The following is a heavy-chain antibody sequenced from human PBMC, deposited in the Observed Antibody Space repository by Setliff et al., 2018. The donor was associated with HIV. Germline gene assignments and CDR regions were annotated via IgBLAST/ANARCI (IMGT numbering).Heavy chain of an antibody. D-gene: IGHD3-22*01. V-gene: IGHV1-3*01. CDR3: ARVPRWYYYDSSGYPDY. Sequence: ASVKVSCKASGYTFTSYAMHWVRQAPGQRLEWMGWINAGNGNTKYSQKFQGRVTITRDTSASTAYMELSSLRSEDTAVYYCARVPRWYYYDSSGYPDYWGQGTLVTSPQ. J-gene: IGHJ4*02. CDR1: GYTFTSYA. CDR2: INAGNGNT.